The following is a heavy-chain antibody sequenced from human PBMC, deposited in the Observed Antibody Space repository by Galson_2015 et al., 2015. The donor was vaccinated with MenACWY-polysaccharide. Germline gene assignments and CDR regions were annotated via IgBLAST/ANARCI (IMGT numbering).Heavy chain of an antibody. CDR3: AREPGSSGYYLPINWFDP. J-gene: IGHJ5*02. V-gene: IGHV6-1*01. CDR1: GDSVSSNSAA. Sequence: CAISGDSVSSNSAAWNWIRQSPSRGLEWLGRTYYRSKWYNDYAVSVKSRITINPDTSKNQFSLKLSSVTAADTAVYYCAREPGSSGYYLPINWFDPWGQGTLVTVSS. CDR2: TYYRSKWYN. D-gene: IGHD3-22*01.